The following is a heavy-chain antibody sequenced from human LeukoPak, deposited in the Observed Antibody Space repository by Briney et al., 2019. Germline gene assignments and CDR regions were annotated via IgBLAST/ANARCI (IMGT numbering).Heavy chain of an antibody. CDR2: MNEDGKHI. D-gene: IGHD3-10*01. CDR1: GFTFSGSV. V-gene: IGHV3-23*01. J-gene: IGHJ3*02. CDR3: ARKGHGSGPDAFDI. Sequence: GGSLRLSCAASGFTFSGSVMHWVRQVPGKGLEWVSAMNEDGKHIVYADSVRGRLTISRDNSKNSLYLQVNNLRDDDTAMYYCARKGHGSGPDAFDIWGQGTMVTVSA.